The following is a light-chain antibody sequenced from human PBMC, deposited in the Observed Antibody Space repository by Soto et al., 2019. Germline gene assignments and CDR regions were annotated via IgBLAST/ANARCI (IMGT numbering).Light chain of an antibody. V-gene: IGKV1-39*01. CDR2: AAS. Sequence: DIQMTQSPSSLSASVGDRVTITCRASQSISSYLNWYQQKPGKAHKLLIYAASSLQSGVPSRFSGSGSGTDFTLTISSLQPEDFANYYCQQSYSTPPTFGQGTKVEIK. CDR3: QQSYSTPPT. CDR1: QSISSY. J-gene: IGKJ1*01.